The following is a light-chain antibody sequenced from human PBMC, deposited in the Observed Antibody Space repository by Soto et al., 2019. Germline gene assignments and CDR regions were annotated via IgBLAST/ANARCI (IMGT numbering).Light chain of an antibody. CDR3: QQYGSSPIT. Sequence: EILMTQSPATLSVSPGERATLSCRASQSVSSNLAWYQQKPGQAPRLLIYGASTRATGLPARFSGSGSGTEFTLTISSLQSEDFAVYYCQQYGSSPITFGQGTRLEI. CDR2: GAS. V-gene: IGKV3-15*01. J-gene: IGKJ5*01. CDR1: QSVSSN.